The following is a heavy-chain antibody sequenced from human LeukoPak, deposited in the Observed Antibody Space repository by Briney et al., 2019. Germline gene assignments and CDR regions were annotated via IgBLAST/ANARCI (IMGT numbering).Heavy chain of an antibody. CDR2: IKQDGSEK. Sequence: GGPLRHSCAASGFTFSSYWMSWVRPAPGKGLEWVANIKQDGSEKYYVDSVKGRFTISRDHAKNSLYLQMNSLRAEDTAVYYCARSPYGSGSYAPDYWGQGTLVTVSS. J-gene: IGHJ4*02. CDR3: ARSPYGSGSYAPDY. V-gene: IGHV3-7*03. D-gene: IGHD3-10*01. CDR1: GFTFSSYW.